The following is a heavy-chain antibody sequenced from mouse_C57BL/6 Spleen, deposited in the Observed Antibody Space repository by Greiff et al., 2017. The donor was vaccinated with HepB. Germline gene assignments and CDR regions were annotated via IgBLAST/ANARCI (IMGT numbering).Heavy chain of an antibody. Sequence: EVKVVESGEGLVKPGGSLKLSCAASGFTFSSYAMSWVRQTPEKRLEWVAYISSGGDYIYYADTVKGRFTISRDNARNTLYLQMSSLKSEDTAMYYCTRHYDYDGDAMDYWGQGTSVTVSS. CDR2: ISSGGDYI. CDR1: GFTFSSYA. D-gene: IGHD2-4*01. V-gene: IGHV5-9-1*02. CDR3: TRHYDYDGDAMDY. J-gene: IGHJ4*01.